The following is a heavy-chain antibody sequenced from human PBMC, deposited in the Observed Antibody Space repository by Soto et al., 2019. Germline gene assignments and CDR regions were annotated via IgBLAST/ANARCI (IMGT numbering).Heavy chain of an antibody. V-gene: IGHV3-33*01. J-gene: IGHJ4*02. Sequence: GGSLRLSCAASGFTFSSYGMHLVRQAPGKGLEWVAVIWYDGSNKYYADSVKGRFTISRDNSKNTLYLQMNSLRAEDTAVYYCARDRTSSSSIAFDYWGQGTLVTVSS. D-gene: IGHD6-6*01. CDR1: GFTFSSYG. CDR2: IWYDGSNK. CDR3: ARDRTSSSSIAFDY.